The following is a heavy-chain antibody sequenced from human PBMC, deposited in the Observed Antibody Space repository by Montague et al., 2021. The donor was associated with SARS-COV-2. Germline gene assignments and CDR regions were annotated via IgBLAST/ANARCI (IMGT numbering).Heavy chain of an antibody. Sequence: SETLSLTCTVSGFSIGSGDYWCWIRQPPGKGLQWIVSIYHSGTTYYNPSLQSRLTMSIDTSSNQFSLMLTYVTAADTAVFFCVREKAGGLRNVFDIWGQGTTVTVSS. CDR1: GFSIGSGDY. J-gene: IGHJ3*02. V-gene: IGHV4-38-2*02. CDR3: VREKAGGLRNVFDI. CDR2: IYHSGTT.